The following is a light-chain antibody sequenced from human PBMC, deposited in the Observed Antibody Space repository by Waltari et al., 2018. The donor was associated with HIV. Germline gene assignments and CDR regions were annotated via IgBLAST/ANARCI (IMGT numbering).Light chain of an antibody. V-gene: IGLV2-14*01. CDR3: SSYTSSSTSWV. CDR2: EVS. CDR1: SSDVGGYNY. J-gene: IGLJ3*02. Sequence: QSALTQPASVSGSPGQSITISCTGTSSDVGGYNYVPWYQPHPGKAPKLMIYEVSNRPSGVSYRFSGSKSGNTASLTISGLQAEDEADYYCSSYTSSSTSWVFGGGTKLTVL.